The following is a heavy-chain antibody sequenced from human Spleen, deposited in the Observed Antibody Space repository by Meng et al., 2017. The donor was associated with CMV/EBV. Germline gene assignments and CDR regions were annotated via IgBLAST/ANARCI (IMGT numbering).Heavy chain of an antibody. CDR1: YW. CDR2: IYPGDSDT. V-gene: IGHV5-51*01. J-gene: IGHJ5*02. Sequence: YWICWARQMPGTGLEWLGIIYPGDSDTRYSPSFQGQVTISADKFISTAYLQWSSLRASDTAIYYCARHGGTYCGGKCYPRLHNWFDPWGQGTLVTVSS. D-gene: IGHD2-21*01. CDR3: ARHGGTYCGGKCYPRLHNWFDP.